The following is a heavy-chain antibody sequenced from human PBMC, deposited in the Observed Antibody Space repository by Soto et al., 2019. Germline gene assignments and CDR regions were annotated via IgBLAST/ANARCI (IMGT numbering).Heavy chain of an antibody. CDR2: IYYSGST. CDR1: GGSISGFY. CDR3: ARLVYYDILTGLSRGFDP. J-gene: IGHJ5*02. V-gene: IGHV4-59*01. Sequence: SETLSLTCTVSGGSISGFYWSWIRQPPGKGLEWIGYIYYSGSTNFNPSLKSRVTMPVDTSKNQFSLRLSSVTAADTAVYYCARLVYYDILTGLSRGFDPWGQGTLVTVSS. D-gene: IGHD3-9*01.